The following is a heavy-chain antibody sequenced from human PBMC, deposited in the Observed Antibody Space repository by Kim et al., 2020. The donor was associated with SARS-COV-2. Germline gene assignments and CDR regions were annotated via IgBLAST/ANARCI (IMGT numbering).Heavy chain of an antibody. V-gene: IGHV3-30*04. D-gene: IGHD2-8*01. CDR3: ARDIVLIAIHYRVYGYYYYGMDV. Sequence: GGSLRLSCAASGFTFSSYAMHWVRQAPGKGLEWVAVISYDGSNKYYADSVKGRFTISRDNSKNTLYLQMNSLRAEDTAVYYCARDIVLIAIHYRVYGYYYYGMDVWGQGTTVTVSS. J-gene: IGHJ6*02. CDR2: ISYDGSNK. CDR1: GFTFSSYA.